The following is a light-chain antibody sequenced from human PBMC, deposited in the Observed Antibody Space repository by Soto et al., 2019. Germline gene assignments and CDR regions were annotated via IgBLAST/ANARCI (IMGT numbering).Light chain of an antibody. J-gene: IGLJ1*01. Sequence: QSVLTQPPSASGTSGQRVTISCSGSSSNIGSNTVNWYQQLPGTAPKLLIYSNNQRPSGVPDRFSGSKSGTSASLAISGLQSEDEADYFCATWDDSLNGFYVFGTGTKLTVL. CDR3: ATWDDSLNGFYV. CDR1: SSNIGSNT. CDR2: SNN. V-gene: IGLV1-44*01.